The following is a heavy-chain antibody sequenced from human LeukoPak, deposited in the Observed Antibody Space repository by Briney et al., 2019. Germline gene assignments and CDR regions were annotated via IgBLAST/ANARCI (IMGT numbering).Heavy chain of an antibody. V-gene: IGHV3-7*02. CDR2: IKEDGSVK. CDR3: ASQSFGRFDP. J-gene: IGHJ5*02. Sequence: GGSLRLSCVVSGFTFSSNWMSWVRQAPGKGLEWVGNIKEDGSVKYYVDSVKGRFTISRDNAKNSLYLQMNSLRAEDTAVYYCASQSFGRFDPWGQGTLVTVSS. D-gene: IGHD3-16*01. CDR1: GFTFSSNW.